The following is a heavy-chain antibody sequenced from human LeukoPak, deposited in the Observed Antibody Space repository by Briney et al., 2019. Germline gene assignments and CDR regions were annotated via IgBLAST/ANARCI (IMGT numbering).Heavy chain of an antibody. V-gene: IGHV3-30*02. CDR2: IRYDGSIK. Sequence: GGSLRLSCAASGFTFSDYGMVWVRQAPGKGLEWVAFIRYDGSIKYYTDSVKDRFTVSRDNSRNTLYLQMNSLKDEDTAVYYCVRDWGYDSSGYWQKYFDTWGQGTLVTVSS. CDR1: GFTFSDYG. D-gene: IGHD3-22*01. CDR3: VRDWGYDSSGYWQKYFDT. J-gene: IGHJ4*02.